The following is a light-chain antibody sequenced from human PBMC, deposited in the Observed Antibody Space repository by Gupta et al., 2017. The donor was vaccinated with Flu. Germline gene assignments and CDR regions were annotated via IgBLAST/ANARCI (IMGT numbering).Light chain of an antibody. J-gene: IGLJ3*02. CDR3: ATWDDSLNGTV. V-gene: IGLV1-44*01. CDR2: SNN. CDR1: SSDIGSNT. Sequence: QSVLTQPPSASGTPGQRVTISCSGSSSDIGSNTVNWYQHLPGTAPKLLIYSNNQRPSGVPDRFSGSKSGASASLAISGLQSEDEADYYCATWDDSLNGTVFGGGTKRTVL.